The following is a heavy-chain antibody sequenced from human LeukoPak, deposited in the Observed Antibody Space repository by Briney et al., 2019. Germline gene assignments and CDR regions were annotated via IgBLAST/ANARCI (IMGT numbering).Heavy chain of an antibody. CDR1: GFTFSSYA. CDR2: ISGSGGST. CDR3: AKDREGYYDSSGYYYYYYYYYMDV. D-gene: IGHD3-22*01. V-gene: IGHV3-23*01. Sequence: GGSLRLSCAASGFTFSSYAMSLVRQAPGKGLEWVSAISGSGGSTYYADSVKGRFTISRDNSKNTLYLQMNSLRAEDTAVYYCAKDREGYYDSSGYYYYYYYYYMDVWGKGTTVTVSS. J-gene: IGHJ6*03.